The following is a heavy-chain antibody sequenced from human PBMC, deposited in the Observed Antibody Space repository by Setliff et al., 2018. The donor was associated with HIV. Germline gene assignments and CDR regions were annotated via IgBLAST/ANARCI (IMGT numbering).Heavy chain of an antibody. D-gene: IGHD4-17*01. CDR1: GGSVGSGSYY. CDR3: ARDPPGYGDSKDY. CDR2: IYYSGST. Sequence: KTSETLSLTCSVSGGSVGSGSYYWSWIRQSPGQGLEWLGYIYYSGSTTYNPSLRSRVTISIDTSKNQFSLNLRSVTAADTAVYYCARDPPGYGDSKDYWGQGKLVTVS. J-gene: IGHJ4*02. V-gene: IGHV4-61*01.